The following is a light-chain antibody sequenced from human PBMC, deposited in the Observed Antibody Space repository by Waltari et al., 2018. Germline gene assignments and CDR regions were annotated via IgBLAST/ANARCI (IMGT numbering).Light chain of an antibody. Sequence: QSALTQPRSVSGSPGQSVTISCTGTSSDLGDYNYVSWYQHYPDKAPKLIIYNINKRPLGVPDRFFGSTSGTSASLAITGLQAEDEADYYCQSYDTSLRVVFGGGTKLTVL. CDR3: QSYDTSLRVV. CDR2: NIN. V-gene: IGLV2-11*01. CDR1: SSDLGDYNY. J-gene: IGLJ3*02.